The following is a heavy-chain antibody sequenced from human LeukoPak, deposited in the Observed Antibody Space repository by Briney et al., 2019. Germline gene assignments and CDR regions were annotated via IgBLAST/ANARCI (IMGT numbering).Heavy chain of an antibody. CDR3: ARAGDFDY. J-gene: IGHJ4*02. CDR1: GVSISSAGSY. CDR2: IDYSGTT. Sequence: SETLSLTCTVSGVSISSAGSYWSWIRQPPGKGLEWIGYIDYSGTTYYNPSLRSRVSISADMPKNQFSLKLTSVTAADTAVYFCARAGDFDYWGQGTLVTVSS. V-gene: IGHV4-30-4*01.